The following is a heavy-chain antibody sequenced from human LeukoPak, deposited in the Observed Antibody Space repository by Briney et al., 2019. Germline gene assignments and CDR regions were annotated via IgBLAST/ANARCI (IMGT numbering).Heavy chain of an antibody. J-gene: IGHJ4*02. V-gene: IGHV5-51*01. D-gene: IGHD3-10*01. CDR3: ARHVGFGELLPSSDY. CDR2: IYPGDSDT. CDR1: GYSFTSYW. Sequence: GESLKISCKGSGYSFTSYWIGWVRQMPGKGLEWMGIIYPGDSDTRYSLSFQGQVTISADKSISTAYLQWSSLKASDTAMYYCARHVGFGELLPSSDYWGQGTLVTVSS.